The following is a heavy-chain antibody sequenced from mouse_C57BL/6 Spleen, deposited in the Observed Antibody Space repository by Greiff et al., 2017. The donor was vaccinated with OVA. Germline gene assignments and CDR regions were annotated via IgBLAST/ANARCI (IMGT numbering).Heavy chain of an antibody. Sequence: QVQLQQSGPGLVAPSQSLSITCTVSGFSLTSYGVHWVRQPPGKGLEWLVVIWSDGSTNYNSAPKSRLSISKDNSKSQVFLKMNRLQTDDTAMYYCARGYDYDSYAMDYWGQGTSVTVSS. CDR1: GFSLTSYG. D-gene: IGHD2-4*01. V-gene: IGHV2-6*03. CDR3: ARGYDYDSYAMDY. CDR2: IWSDGST. J-gene: IGHJ4*01.